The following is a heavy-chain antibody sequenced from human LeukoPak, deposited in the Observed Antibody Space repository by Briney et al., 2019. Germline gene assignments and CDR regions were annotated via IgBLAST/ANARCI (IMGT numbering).Heavy chain of an antibody. CDR1: GGSISSGGYS. D-gene: IGHD4-17*01. Sequence: SQTLSLTCAVSGGSISSGGYSWSWIRQPPGKGLEWIGYIYHSGSTYYNPSLKSRVTISVDRSKNQFSLKPSSVTAADTAVYYCARASNTVTTKYFDYWGQGTLVTVSS. J-gene: IGHJ4*02. CDR2: IYHSGST. V-gene: IGHV4-30-2*01. CDR3: ARASNTVTTKYFDY.